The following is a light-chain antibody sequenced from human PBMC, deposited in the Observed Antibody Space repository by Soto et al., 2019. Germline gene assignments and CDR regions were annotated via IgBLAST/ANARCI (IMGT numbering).Light chain of an antibody. CDR2: GAS. V-gene: IGKV3-20*01. Sequence: IVLTHSPCTLSLSPLERATLSFMASQSVISSYLAWYQQKPGQAPRLLIYGASTRATSIPARFSGSGSGTDFTLTISRLEPEDFAVYYCQQYGSSPEAFGQGTKVDIK. J-gene: IGKJ1*01. CDR1: QSVISSY. CDR3: QQYGSSPEA.